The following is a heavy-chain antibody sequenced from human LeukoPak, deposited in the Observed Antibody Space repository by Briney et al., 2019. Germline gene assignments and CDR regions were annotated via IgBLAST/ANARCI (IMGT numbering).Heavy chain of an antibody. CDR1: GGSISSYY. CDR2: IFYSGST. D-gene: IGHD5-18*01. V-gene: IGHV4-59*08. Sequence: SETLSLTCTVSGGSISSYYWSWIRQAPGKGLEWIGYIFYSGSTNYNPSLKSRVTIPVDTSKNKFSLKVSSVTAADTAVYYCARSGYSYVNFWGQGTLVTVSS. J-gene: IGHJ4*02. CDR3: ARSGYSYVNF.